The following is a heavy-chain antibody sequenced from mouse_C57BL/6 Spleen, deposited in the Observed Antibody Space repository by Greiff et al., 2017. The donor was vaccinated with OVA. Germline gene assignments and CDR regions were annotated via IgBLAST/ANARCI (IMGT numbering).Heavy chain of an antibody. D-gene: IGHD1-1*01. CDR1: GYTFTDYY. V-gene: IGHV1-26*01. J-gene: IGHJ3*01. CDR3: AKDYGSSRGWFAY. Sequence: EVQLQQSGPELVKPGASVKISCKASGYTFTDYYMNWVKQSHGKSLEWIGDINPNNGGTNYNEKFKGKATLTLDKSSSTAYMELRSLTTEDSAVYYCAKDYGSSRGWFAYWGQGTLVTVSA. CDR2: INPNNGGT.